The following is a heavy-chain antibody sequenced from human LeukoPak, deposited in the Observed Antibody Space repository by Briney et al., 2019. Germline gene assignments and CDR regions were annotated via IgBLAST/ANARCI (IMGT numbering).Heavy chain of an antibody. D-gene: IGHD5-18*01. CDR3: ARERGGYSYGIDY. V-gene: IGHV4-61*02. J-gene: IGHJ4*02. Sequence: PSETLSLTCTVSGGSISSSSYYWSWIRQPAGKGLEWIGRIKTSGTTNSNPSLKSRVTMSIDTSKNQVSLKLNSLTAADTAVYYCARERGGYSYGIDYWGQGTLVTVSS. CDR2: IKTSGTT. CDR1: GGSISSSSYY.